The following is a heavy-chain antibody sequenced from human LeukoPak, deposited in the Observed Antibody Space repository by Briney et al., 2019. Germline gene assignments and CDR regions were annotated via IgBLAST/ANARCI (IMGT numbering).Heavy chain of an antibody. V-gene: IGHV3-21*01. CDR2: ISSGGHI. Sequence: GGSLRLSCAASGFTFSSYGLNWVRQAPGKGLEWVSTISSGGHIYYEDSVKGRFTISRDNSKNTLYLQMNSLRAEDTAVYYCAKEDMVRGVITYAEYFQHWGQGTLVTVSS. D-gene: IGHD3-10*01. CDR3: AKEDMVRGVITYAEYFQH. CDR1: GFTFSSYG. J-gene: IGHJ1*01.